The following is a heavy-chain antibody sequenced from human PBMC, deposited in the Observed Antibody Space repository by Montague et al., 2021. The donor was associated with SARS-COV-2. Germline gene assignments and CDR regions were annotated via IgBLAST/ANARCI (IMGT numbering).Heavy chain of an antibody. V-gene: IGHV4-39*07. CDR1: GGSISSSSYY. D-gene: IGHD6-13*01. CDR2: IYYSGST. CDR3: AGFGRQQLLRLSGMDV. J-gene: IGHJ6*02. Sequence: SETLSLTCTASGGSISSSSYYWVWIRQPPGQGLEWIVSIYYSGSTYYNPSLKSPVTISVDTSKNQFSLKLSSVTAAATAVYYCAGFGRQQLLRLSGMDVWGQGTTVTVSS.